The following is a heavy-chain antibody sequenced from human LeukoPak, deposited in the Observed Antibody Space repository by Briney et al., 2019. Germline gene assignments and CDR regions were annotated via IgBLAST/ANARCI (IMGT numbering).Heavy chain of an antibody. CDR2: IYTSGST. J-gene: IGHJ4*02. CDR1: GGSISSYY. D-gene: IGHD3-22*01. V-gene: IGHV4-4*07. Sequence: SETLSLTCTASGGSISSYYWSWIRQPAGKGLEWIGRIYTSGSTNYNPSLKSRVTMSVDTSKNQFSLRLSSVTAADTAVYYCASHMRGSGYNAAFDYWGQGTLVTVSS. CDR3: ASHMRGSGYNAAFDY.